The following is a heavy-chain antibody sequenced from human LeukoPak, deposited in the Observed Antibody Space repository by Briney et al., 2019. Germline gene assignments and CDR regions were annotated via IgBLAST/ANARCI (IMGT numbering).Heavy chain of an antibody. Sequence: GGSLRLSCAASGFIFSSYNMNWVRQAPGKGLEWVSGISGSDGSTYYADSVKGRFTISRDNSKNTLYLQMNSLRAEDTAVYYRARAGNTRFDYWGQGTLVTVSS. D-gene: IGHD2/OR15-2a*01. V-gene: IGHV3-23*01. CDR1: GFIFSSYN. CDR2: ISGSDGST. CDR3: ARAGNTRFDY. J-gene: IGHJ4*02.